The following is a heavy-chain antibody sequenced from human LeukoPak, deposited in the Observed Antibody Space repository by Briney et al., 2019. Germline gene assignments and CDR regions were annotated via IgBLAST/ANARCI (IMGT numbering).Heavy chain of an antibody. CDR3: ARAMPIAAGAPLAFDI. V-gene: IGHV4-31*03. CDR2: IYYSGST. D-gene: IGHD6-13*01. J-gene: IGHJ3*02. CDR1: GGSISSGGYY. Sequence: SETLSLTCTVSGGSISSGGYYWSWIRQHPGKGLEWIGYIYYSGSTYYNPSLKSRVTISVDTSKNQFSLKLSSVTAADTAVYYCARAMPIAAGAPLAFDIWGQGTVVTVSS.